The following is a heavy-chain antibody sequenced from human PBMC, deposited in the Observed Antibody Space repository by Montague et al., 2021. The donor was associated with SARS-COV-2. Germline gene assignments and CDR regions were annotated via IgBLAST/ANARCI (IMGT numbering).Heavy chain of an antibody. J-gene: IGHJ3*02. CDR1: GFSLSTSGMC. D-gene: IGHD1-26*01. CDR3: ARIWGATRGDAFDI. V-gene: IGHV2-70*01. CDR2: IDWDDDK. Sequence: PALVKPTQTLTLTCTFSGFSLSTSGMCVSWIRQPPGKALEWLALIDWDDDKYYSTSLKTRLTISKDTSKNQVVLTMTNMDPVDTATYYCARIWGATRGDAFDIWGQGTMATVSS.